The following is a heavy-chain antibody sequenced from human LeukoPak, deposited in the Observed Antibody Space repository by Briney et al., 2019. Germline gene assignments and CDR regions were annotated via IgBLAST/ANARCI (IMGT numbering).Heavy chain of an antibody. V-gene: IGHV1-69*13. D-gene: IGHD6-19*01. CDR1: GGTFSSYA. CDR3: ARGIAVAGTSGDYYYYMDV. CDR2: IIPIFGTA. J-gene: IGHJ6*03. Sequence: SVKVSCKASGGTFSSYAISWVRQAPRQGLEWMGGIIPIFGTANYAQKFQGRVTITADESTSTAYMELSSLRSEDTAVYYCARGIAVAGTSGDYYYYMDVWGKGTTVTVSS.